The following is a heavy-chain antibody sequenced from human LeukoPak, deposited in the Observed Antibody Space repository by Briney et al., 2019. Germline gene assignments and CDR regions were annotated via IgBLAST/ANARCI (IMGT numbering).Heavy chain of an antibody. V-gene: IGHV3-48*03. D-gene: IGHD4-17*01. Sequence: GGSLRLSYAASGFTFSSYEMNWVRQAPGKGLEWVSYISSSGSTIYYADSVKGRFTISRDNAKNSLYLQMNSLRAEDTAVYYCARLPRPGYGTTADYWGQGTLVTVSS. CDR3: ARLPRPGYGTTADY. CDR2: ISSSGSTI. J-gene: IGHJ4*02. CDR1: GFTFSSYE.